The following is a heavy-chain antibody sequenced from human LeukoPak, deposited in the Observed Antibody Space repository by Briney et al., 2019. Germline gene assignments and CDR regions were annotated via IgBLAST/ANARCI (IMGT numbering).Heavy chain of an antibody. CDR3: ARASVDTAMVAFDY. CDR2: ISGSGGST. D-gene: IGHD5-18*01. CDR1: GFTFSSYA. J-gene: IGHJ4*02. Sequence: GGSLRLSCAASGFTFSSYAMSWVRQAPGKGLEWVSAISGSGGSTYYADSVKGRFTISRDNAKNSLYLQMNSLRAEDTAVYYCARASVDTAMVAFDYWGQGTLVTVSS. V-gene: IGHV3-23*01.